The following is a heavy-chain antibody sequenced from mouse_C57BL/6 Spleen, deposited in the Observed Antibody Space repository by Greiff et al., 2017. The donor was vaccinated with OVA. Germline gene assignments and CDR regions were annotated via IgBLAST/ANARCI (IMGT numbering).Heavy chain of an antibody. CDR3: ARDGPLYQGFAY. CDR1: GSTFTSYW. J-gene: IGHJ3*01. CDR2: FNPSSGYT. D-gene: IGHD1-1*01. V-gene: IGHV1-7*01. Sequence: VQLQQSGAELANPGASVKLSCKASGSTFTSYWMHWVKQRPGQGLEWIGYFNPSSGYTKYNQKFKDKATLTADKSSSTAYMQLSSLTYEDSAVYYCARDGPLYQGFAYWGQGTLVTVSA.